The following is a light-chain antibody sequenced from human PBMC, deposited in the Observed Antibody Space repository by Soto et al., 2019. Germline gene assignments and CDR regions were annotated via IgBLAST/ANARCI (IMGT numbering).Light chain of an antibody. V-gene: IGKV3-15*01. Sequence: EILMTQSPATLSVSPGERATLSCRASQSVSSNLAWYQQKPGQAPRLLIYGASTRATGIPARFTGSGSGTESPLTTSRPQSADFPLYYSKQYHTRPPWTFGTGTKVEIK. CDR3: KQYHTRPPWT. CDR1: QSVSSN. CDR2: GAS. J-gene: IGKJ1*01.